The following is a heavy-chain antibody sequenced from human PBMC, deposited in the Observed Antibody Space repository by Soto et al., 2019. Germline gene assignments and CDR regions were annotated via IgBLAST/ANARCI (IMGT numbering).Heavy chain of an antibody. J-gene: IGHJ3*02. Sequence: PGGSLRLSCTASGFTFSTYAMSWVRQAPGKGLEWVSAISGSGGSTYYADSVKGRFTISRDNSKNTLYLQMNSLRAEDTAVYYCAKDFWRPIVVAPAARGPDGAFDIWGQGTMVTVSS. CDR1: GFTFSTYA. D-gene: IGHD2-2*01. V-gene: IGHV3-23*01. CDR3: AKDFWRPIVVAPAARGPDGAFDI. CDR2: ISGSGGST.